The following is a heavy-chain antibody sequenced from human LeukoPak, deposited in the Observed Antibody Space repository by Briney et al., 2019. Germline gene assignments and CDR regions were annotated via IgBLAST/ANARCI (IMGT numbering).Heavy chain of an antibody. CDR2: IYTSGST. D-gene: IGHD3-22*01. J-gene: IGHJ4*02. Sequence: PSETLSLTCTVSGGSISSYYWSWIRQPPGKGLETIGYIYTSGSTNYNPSLKSRVTISVDTSKNQFSLKLSSVTAADTAVYYCARHSYYYDSSGYLDYWGQGTLVTVSS. CDR1: GGSISSYY. V-gene: IGHV4-4*09. CDR3: ARHSYYYDSSGYLDY.